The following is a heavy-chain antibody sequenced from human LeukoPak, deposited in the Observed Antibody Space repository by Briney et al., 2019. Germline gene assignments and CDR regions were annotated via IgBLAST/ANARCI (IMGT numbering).Heavy chain of an antibody. D-gene: IGHD2-15*01. J-gene: IGHJ4*02. CDR3: AKDYCGGGSCYAHLFDY. CDR2: LPGSGGTT. CDR1: GFTFSSHA. V-gene: IGHV3-23*01. Sequence: PGGSLTLSCAASGFTFSSHAMSWVRQAPGKGLEWVSCLPGSGGTTVCADSVKGRFTISRDNSKNTLYLQRNSLRAEGTAVYYCAKDYCGGGSCYAHLFDYWGQGALVTVSS.